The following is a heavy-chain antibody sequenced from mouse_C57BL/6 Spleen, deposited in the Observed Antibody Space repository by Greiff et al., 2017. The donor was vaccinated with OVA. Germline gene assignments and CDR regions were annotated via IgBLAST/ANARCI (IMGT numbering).Heavy chain of an antibody. CDR3: ARPDYYGSSYGYLDV. V-gene: IGHV1-52*01. J-gene: IGHJ1*03. D-gene: IGHD1-1*01. Sequence: VQLQQPGAELVRPGSSVKLSCKASGYTFTSYWMHWVKQRPIQGLEWIGNIDPSDSETHYNQKFKDKATLTVDKSSSTAYMQLSSLTSEDSAVYYCARPDYYGSSYGYLDVWGTGTTVTVSS. CDR2: IDPSDSET. CDR1: GYTFTSYW.